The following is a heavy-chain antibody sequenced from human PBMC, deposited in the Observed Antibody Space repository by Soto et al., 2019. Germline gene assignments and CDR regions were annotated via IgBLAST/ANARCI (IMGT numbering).Heavy chain of an antibody. V-gene: IGHV1-69*13. CDR2: IIPIFGTA. D-gene: IGHD3-10*01. CDR3: ARDYYGSGSYYKPFDY. J-gene: IGHJ4*02. CDR1: GGTFSSYA. Sequence: GASVKVSCKASGGTFSSYAISWVRQAPGQGLEWMGGIIPIFGTANYAQKFQGRVTITADESTSTAYTELSSLRSEDTAVYYCARDYYGSGSYYKPFDYWGQGTLVTVSS.